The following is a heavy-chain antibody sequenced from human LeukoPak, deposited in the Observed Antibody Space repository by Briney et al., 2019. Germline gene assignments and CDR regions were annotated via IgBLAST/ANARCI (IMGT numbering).Heavy chain of an antibody. D-gene: IGHD3-3*01. V-gene: IGHV3-30*02. CDR3: AKDFWSGYRGYYFDY. CDR1: GFTFSSYG. CDR2: IRYDGSNK. J-gene: IGHJ4*02. Sequence: PGGSLRLSCAASGFTFSSYGMHWVRQAPGKGLEWVAFIRYDGSNKYYADSVKGRFTISRDNSKNTLYLQMNSLRAEDTAVYYCAKDFWSGYRGYYFDYWGQGTLVTVSS.